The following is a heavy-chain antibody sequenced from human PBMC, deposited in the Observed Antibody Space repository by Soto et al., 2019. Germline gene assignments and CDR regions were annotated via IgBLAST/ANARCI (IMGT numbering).Heavy chain of an antibody. D-gene: IGHD5-12*01. CDR1: GGTFSSYT. CDR3: AGLGSYTGYEY. Sequence: QVQLVQSGAEVKKPGSSVKVSCKASGGTFSSYTISWVRQAPGQGLEWMGRIIPILGIANYAQKFQSRVTMTADKTTSTAYMDLSSLRSEDTAVYYCAGLGSYTGYEYWVQGTLVTVSA. CDR2: IIPILGIA. V-gene: IGHV1-69*02. J-gene: IGHJ4*02.